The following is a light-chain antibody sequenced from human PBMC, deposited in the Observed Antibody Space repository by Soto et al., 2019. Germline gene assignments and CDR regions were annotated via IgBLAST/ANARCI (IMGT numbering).Light chain of an antibody. CDR3: SSYTTSNTLV. V-gene: IGLV2-14*01. Sequence: QSALTQPASVSGSPGQSITISCTGTSSDVGAYPYVSWYQQHPGKAPNLMIFEVSDRPSGVSNRFSGSKSGNTASLTISGLQAEDEADYYCSSYTTSNTLVFGGGTKLTVL. CDR2: EVS. J-gene: IGLJ2*01. CDR1: SSDVGAYPY.